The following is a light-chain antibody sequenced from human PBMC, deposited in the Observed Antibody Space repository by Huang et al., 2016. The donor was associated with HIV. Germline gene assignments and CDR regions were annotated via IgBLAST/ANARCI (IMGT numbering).Light chain of an antibody. V-gene: IGKV1-6*02. CDR2: AAS. J-gene: IGKJ1*01. CDR1: QDITND. Sequence: AIQLTQFPSSLSASVGDRVTITCRASQDITNDLGWYQQKPGKAPKLLISAASTLRSGVPSRFSGSGSGTDFTLTISSLQPEDFATYFCLQDFNYPRTFGQGTRVEIK. CDR3: LQDFNYPRT.